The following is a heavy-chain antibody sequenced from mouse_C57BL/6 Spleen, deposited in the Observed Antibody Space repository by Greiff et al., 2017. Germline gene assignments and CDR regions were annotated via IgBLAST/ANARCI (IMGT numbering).Heavy chain of an antibody. V-gene: IGHV1-53*01. CDR2: INPSNGGT. D-gene: IGHD4-1*01. CDR3: AREGAGTGAMDY. J-gene: IGHJ4*01. CDR1: GYTFPSYW. Sequence: QVQLQQPGTELVKPGASVKLSCKASGYTFPSYWMHWVKQRPGQGLEWIGNINPSNGGTNYNEKFKSKATLTVDKSSSTAYMQLSSLTSEDSAVYYCAREGAGTGAMDYWGQGTAVTVSS.